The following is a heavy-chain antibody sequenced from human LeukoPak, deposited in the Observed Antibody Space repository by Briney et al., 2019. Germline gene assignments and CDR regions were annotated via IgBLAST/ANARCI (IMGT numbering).Heavy chain of an antibody. Sequence: SETLSLTCTVSGGSISSYYWSWIRQPPGKGLEWIGYIYYRGSTNYNPSLKSRVTISVDTSKNQFSLKLSSVTAADTAVYYCARAVYRSGWYGVWAFDIWGQGTMVTVSS. CDR2: IYYRGST. D-gene: IGHD6-19*01. V-gene: IGHV4-59*01. J-gene: IGHJ3*02. CDR3: ARAVYRSGWYGVWAFDI. CDR1: GGSISSYY.